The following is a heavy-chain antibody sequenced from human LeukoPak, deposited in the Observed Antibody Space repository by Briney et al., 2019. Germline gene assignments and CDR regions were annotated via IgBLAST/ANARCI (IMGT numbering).Heavy chain of an antibody. D-gene: IGHD6-13*01. V-gene: IGHV4-34*01. CDR1: GGSFSGYY. CDR3: ARYSSSWSGWFDP. J-gene: IGHJ5*02. CDR2: INHSGST. Sequence: PSETLSLTCAVYGGSFSGYYWSWIRQPPGKGPEWIGEINHSGSTNYNPSLKSRVTISVDTSKNQFSLKLGSVTAADTAVYYCARYSSSWSGWFDPWGQGTLVTVSS.